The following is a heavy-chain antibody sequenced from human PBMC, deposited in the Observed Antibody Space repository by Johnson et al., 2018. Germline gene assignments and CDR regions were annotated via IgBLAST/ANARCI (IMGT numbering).Heavy chain of an antibody. Sequence: QVQLQESGGGLVQPGGSLRLSCAASGFTFSTHAMHCVRQAPGKGLEWVAIITRDVGNKYYGDSAKGRFTISRDNSKNMLYLQMNSLRAEETAVYYCAKAHSAPTTGHWGQGTLVTVSS. D-gene: IGHD4-17*01. J-gene: IGHJ4*02. CDR2: ITRDVGNK. CDR3: AKAHSAPTTGH. V-gene: IGHV3-30*04. CDR1: GFTFSTHA.